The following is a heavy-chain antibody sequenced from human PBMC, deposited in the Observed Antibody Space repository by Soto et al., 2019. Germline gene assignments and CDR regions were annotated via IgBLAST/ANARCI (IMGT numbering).Heavy chain of an antibody. Sequence: EVQLLESGRGLVQPGGSLRLSCAASGFIFSDYAMSWVRQAPGKGLEWVSAINGRGGKTYYADSVKGRFTISRDNSKNTLNLQMNSLTAEDTAIYYCGKEREQVVIDSWGQGTLVTVSS. D-gene: IGHD6-6*01. V-gene: IGHV3-23*01. J-gene: IGHJ5*01. CDR2: INGRGGKT. CDR1: GFIFSDYA. CDR3: GKEREQVVIDS.